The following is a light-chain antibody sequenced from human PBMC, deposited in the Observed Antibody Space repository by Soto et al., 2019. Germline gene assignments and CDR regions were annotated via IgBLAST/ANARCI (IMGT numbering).Light chain of an antibody. CDR2: EAS. CDR1: QSIDTH. Sequence: DIRMTQSPSSLSASVGDRVTITCRASQSIDTHLNWYQQHPGKAPNALIYEASNLQSGVPSRFSGSGSGTDFTLTISGLQPDESATYHCLQTYSPPDKFGQGTKGDIK. V-gene: IGKV1-39*01. J-gene: IGKJ1*01. CDR3: LQTYSPPDK.